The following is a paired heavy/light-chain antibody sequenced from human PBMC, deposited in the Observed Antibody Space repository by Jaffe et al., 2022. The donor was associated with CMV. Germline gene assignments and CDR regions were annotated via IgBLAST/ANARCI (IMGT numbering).Light chain of an antibody. J-gene: IGLJ2*01. CDR3: QSHDSSLSGSV. V-gene: IGLV1-40*01. Sequence: QSVLTQPPSVSGAPGQRVTISCTGSSSNIGAGYDVHWYQQLPGTAPKLLIYDNTHRPSGVPDRFSGSKSGTSASLAITGLQVEDEADYYCQSHDSSLSGSVFGGGTKLTVL. CDR2: DNT. CDR1: SSNIGAGYD.
Heavy chain of an antibody. Sequence: EVQLVESGGGLVKPGESLRLSCAVSGFNFFSHGMNWVRQAPGKGLEWVSSISDSGDYIYYGDSVRGRFTISRDNAKNFLYLQMNSLRADDTAVYYCARVPPTESQSYGFLQYYYYMDVWGKGTTVTVSS. V-gene: IGHV3-21*01. CDR3: ARVPPTESQSYGFLQYYYYMDV. D-gene: IGHD5-18*01. J-gene: IGHJ6*03. CDR2: ISDSGDYI. CDR1: GFNFFSHG.